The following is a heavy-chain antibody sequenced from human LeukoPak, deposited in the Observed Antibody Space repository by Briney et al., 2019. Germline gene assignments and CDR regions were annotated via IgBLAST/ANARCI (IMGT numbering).Heavy chain of an antibody. CDR1: GGSFSGYY. Sequence: SETLSLTCAVYGGSFSGYYWSWIRQPPGKGLEWIGEINHSGSINYNPSLKSRVTISVDTSKNQFSLKLSSVTAADTAVYYCARGGRVADYWGQGTLVTVSS. V-gene: IGHV4-34*01. J-gene: IGHJ4*02. D-gene: IGHD1-26*01. CDR3: ARGGRVADY. CDR2: INHSGSI.